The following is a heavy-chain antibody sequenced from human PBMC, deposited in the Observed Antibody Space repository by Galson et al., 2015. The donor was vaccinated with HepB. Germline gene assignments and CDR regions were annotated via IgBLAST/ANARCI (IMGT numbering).Heavy chain of an antibody. J-gene: IGHJ6*02. D-gene: IGHD2-2*01. Sequence: SAIGTAGDTYYPGSVKGRFTISRENAKNSLYLQMNSLRAGDTAVYYCARGRYCSSTSCPLLYYYYGMDVWGQGTTVTVSS. CDR3: ARGRYCSSTSCPLLYYYYGMDV. CDR2: IGTAGDT. V-gene: IGHV3-13*01.